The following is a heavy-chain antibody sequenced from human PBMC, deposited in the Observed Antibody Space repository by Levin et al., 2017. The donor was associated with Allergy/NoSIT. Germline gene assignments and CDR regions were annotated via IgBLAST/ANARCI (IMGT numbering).Heavy chain of an antibody. J-gene: IGHJ4*02. D-gene: IGHD2-15*01. Sequence: GESLKISCAASGFTFSSYAMSWVRQAPGKGLEWVSAISGSGGSTYYADSVKGRFTISRDNSKNTLYLQMNSLRAEDTAVYYCAKDGRYCSGGSCHPLSPDVIWWGQGTLVTVSS. CDR1: GFTFSSYA. CDR2: ISGSGGST. V-gene: IGHV3-23*01. CDR3: AKDGRYCSGGSCHPLSPDVIW.